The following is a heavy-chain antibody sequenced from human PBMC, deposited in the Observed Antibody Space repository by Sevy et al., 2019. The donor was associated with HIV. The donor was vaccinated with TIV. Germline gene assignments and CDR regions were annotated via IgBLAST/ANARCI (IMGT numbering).Heavy chain of an antibody. D-gene: IGHD6-19*01. Sequence: GGSLRLSCAASGFTFSSYAMSWVRQAPGKGLEWVSAISGSGGGTYYADSVKGRFTISRDNSKNTLYLQMNSLRAEDTAVYYCAKGYEGIAVAGTDVWGKGTTVTVSS. V-gene: IGHV3-23*01. CDR3: AKGYEGIAVAGTDV. CDR1: GFTFSSYA. CDR2: ISGSGGGT. J-gene: IGHJ6*04.